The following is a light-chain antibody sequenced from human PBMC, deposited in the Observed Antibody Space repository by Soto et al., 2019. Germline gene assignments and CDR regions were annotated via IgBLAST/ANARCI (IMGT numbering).Light chain of an antibody. V-gene: IGKV1-5*03. Sequence: DIQMTQSPPTLSASVGDRVTITCRASQSISSWLAWYQQKPGKAPRLLIYKASSLESGHPSRCSSRGARIEVTVNISSLQPDHFAPYYCQQYNNYSWTFGQGTKVQFK. CDR3: QQYNNYSWT. J-gene: IGKJ1*01. CDR2: KAS. CDR1: QSISSW.